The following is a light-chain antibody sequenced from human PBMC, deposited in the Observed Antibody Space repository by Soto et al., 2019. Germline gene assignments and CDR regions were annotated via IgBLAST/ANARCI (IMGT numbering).Light chain of an antibody. CDR2: EAS. Sequence: DIQMTQSPSTLSASVGDRVTITCRASQSISTWLAWYQQKPGKAPKLLIYEASRLQTGVPSRFSGSGSGTEFTLTISSLQPDDFAAYHCQQYDSYPYTFGQGTKLEIK. CDR3: QQYDSYPYT. V-gene: IGKV1-5*03. J-gene: IGKJ2*01. CDR1: QSISTW.